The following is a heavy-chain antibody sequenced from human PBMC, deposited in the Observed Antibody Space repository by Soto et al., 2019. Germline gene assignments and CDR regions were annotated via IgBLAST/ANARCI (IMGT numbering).Heavy chain of an antibody. D-gene: IGHD3-22*01. Sequence: GGSLRLSCAASGFTFSSYAVSWVRQAPGKXPEWISSISGSGSTIYYADSVKGRFTISRDNSKNTLYLQMSSLRAEDTAVYYCAKVFYYYDSSGYYYFDYWGQGTLVTVSS. V-gene: IGHV3-23*01. CDR1: GFTFSSYA. CDR3: AKVFYYYDSSGYYYFDY. J-gene: IGHJ4*02. CDR2: ISGSGSTI.